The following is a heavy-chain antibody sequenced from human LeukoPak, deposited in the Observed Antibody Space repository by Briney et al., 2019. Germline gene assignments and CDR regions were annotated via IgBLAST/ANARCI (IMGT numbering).Heavy chain of an antibody. D-gene: IGHD6-19*01. V-gene: IGHV1-18*01. CDR3: ARNSHGYSSGWLQFNFDY. J-gene: IGHJ4*02. Sequence: ASVKVSCKASGYTFTTYGVSWVRQAPGQGLEWMGWINTYNGNTNYAQKLQGRVTMTTDTSTSTAYMELRSLRSDDTAVFYCARNSHGYSSGWLQFNFDYWGQGTLVTVSS. CDR1: GYTFTTYG. CDR2: INTYNGNT.